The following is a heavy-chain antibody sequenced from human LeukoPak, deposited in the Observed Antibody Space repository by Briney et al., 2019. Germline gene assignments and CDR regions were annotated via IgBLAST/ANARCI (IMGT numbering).Heavy chain of an antibody. Sequence: PGGSLRLSRAASGFTFSFHLMTWVRQAPGKGLEWVANIKYDGSEMYYVDSVKGRFTISRDNAKSSLFLQMNSLRAEDTAVYYCARGSYDLWGQGTLVTVSS. CDR2: IKYDGSEM. V-gene: IGHV3-7*01. D-gene: IGHD3-10*01. CDR1: GFTFSFHL. CDR3: ARGSYDL. J-gene: IGHJ5*02.